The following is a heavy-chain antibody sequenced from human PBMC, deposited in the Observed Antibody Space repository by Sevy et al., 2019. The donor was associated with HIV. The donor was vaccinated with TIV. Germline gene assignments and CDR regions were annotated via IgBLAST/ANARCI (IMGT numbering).Heavy chain of an antibody. CDR3: XXXXXXXXAKHDY. V-gene: IGHV3-30-3*01. CDR2: ISYDGSNK. D-gene: IGHD5-18*01. Sequence: GGSLRLSCAASGFTFSSYAMHWVRQAPGKGLEWVAVISYDGSNKYYADSVKGRFTISRDNSKNTLYLQMNSLRAEDXXXXXXXXXXXXXXAKHDYXGQGTLVTVSS. J-gene: IGHJ4*02. CDR1: GFTFSSYA.